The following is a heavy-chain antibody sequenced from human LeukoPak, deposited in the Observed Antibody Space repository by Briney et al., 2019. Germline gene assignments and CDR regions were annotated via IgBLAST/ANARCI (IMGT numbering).Heavy chain of an antibody. CDR3: ARHSQWLVVSGAFDI. CDR1: GGSISSSSYY. D-gene: IGHD6-19*01. V-gene: IGHV4-39*01. CDR2: IYYSGST. J-gene: IGHJ3*02. Sequence: SETLSLTCTVSGGSISSSSYYWGSIRQPPGKGLEWIGSIYYSGSTYYNPSLKSRVTISVDTSKNQFSLKLSSVSAADTAVYYCARHSQWLVVSGAFDIWGQGTMVTVSS.